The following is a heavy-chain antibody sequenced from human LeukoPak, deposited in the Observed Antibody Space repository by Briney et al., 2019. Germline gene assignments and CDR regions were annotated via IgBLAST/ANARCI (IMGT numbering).Heavy chain of an antibody. Sequence: PSETLSLTCTVSGGSISSYYWSWIRQPAGKGLEWIGRIYTSGSTNYNPSLKSRVTMSVDTSKNQFSLKLSSVTAADTAVYYCARGGYCSSTSCYGDAFDIWGQGTMVTVPS. CDR1: GGSISSYY. V-gene: IGHV4-4*07. D-gene: IGHD2-2*01. CDR3: ARGGYCSSTSCYGDAFDI. J-gene: IGHJ3*02. CDR2: IYTSGST.